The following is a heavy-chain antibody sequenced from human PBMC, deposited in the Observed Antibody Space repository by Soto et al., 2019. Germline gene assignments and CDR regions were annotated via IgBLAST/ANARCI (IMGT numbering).Heavy chain of an antibody. D-gene: IGHD2-15*01. CDR1: GGSISSYY. CDR3: ASSTPPPNWFDP. CDR2: IYYSGST. J-gene: IGHJ5*02. Sequence: SETLSLTCTVSGGSISSYYWSWIRQPPGKGLEWIGYIYYSGSTNYNPSLKSRVTISVDTSKNQFSLKLSSVTAADPAVYYCASSTPPPNWFDPWGQGTMVTVSS. V-gene: IGHV4-59*01.